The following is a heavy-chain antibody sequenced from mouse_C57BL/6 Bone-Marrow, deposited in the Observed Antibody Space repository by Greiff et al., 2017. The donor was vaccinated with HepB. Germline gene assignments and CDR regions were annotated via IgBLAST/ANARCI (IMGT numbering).Heavy chain of an antibody. CDR2: IYPGDGDT. V-gene: IGHV1-80*01. CDR1: GYAFSSYW. Sequence: VHLVESGAELVKPGASVKISCKASGYAFSSYWMNWVKQRPGKGLEWIGQIYPGDGDTNYNGKFKGKATLTADKSSSTAYMQLSSLTSEDSAVYFCARWGIYYDSYFDYWGQGTTLTVSS. J-gene: IGHJ2*01. CDR3: ARWGIYYDSYFDY. D-gene: IGHD2-4*01.